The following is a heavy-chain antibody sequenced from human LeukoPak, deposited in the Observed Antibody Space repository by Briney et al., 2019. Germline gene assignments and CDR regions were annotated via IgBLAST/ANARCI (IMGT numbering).Heavy chain of an antibody. CDR2: IWYDGSNK. CDR1: GFTFSSYG. CDR3: ARDEEEAFDI. V-gene: IGHV3-33*08. J-gene: IGHJ3*02. Sequence: GGSPRLSCAASGFTFSSYGMHWVRQAPGKGLEWAAVIWYDGSNKYYADSVKGRFTISRDNSKNTLYLLLNSLRAEDAAVYYCARDEEEAFDIWGQGTMVTVSS.